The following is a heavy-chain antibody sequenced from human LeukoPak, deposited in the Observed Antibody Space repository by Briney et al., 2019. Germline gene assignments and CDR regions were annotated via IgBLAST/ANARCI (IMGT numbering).Heavy chain of an antibody. CDR3: ARGGGYNLNY. V-gene: IGHV4-61*02. CDR2: IYTSGST. CDR1: GGSISSGSYY. D-gene: IGHD5-24*01. J-gene: IGHJ4*02. Sequence: PSETLSLTCTVSGGSISSGSYYWSWIRQPAGKGLEWIGRIYTSGSTNYNPSLKSRVTISVDTSKNQFSLKLSSVTAADTAVYYCARGGGYNLNYWGQGTLVTVSS.